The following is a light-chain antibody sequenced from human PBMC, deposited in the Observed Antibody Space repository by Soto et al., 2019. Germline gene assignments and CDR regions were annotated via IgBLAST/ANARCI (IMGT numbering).Light chain of an antibody. Sequence: EIVLTQSPGTLSLSPGERATLSCRASQSVSNNYLAWYQQKPGQAPRLLIYGASNRATGIPDRFSGSGSETDFTLTISRLEPEDFALYYCQQYGSSPITFGQGTRLEIK. V-gene: IGKV3-20*01. CDR1: QSVSNNY. J-gene: IGKJ5*01. CDR2: GAS. CDR3: QQYGSSPIT.